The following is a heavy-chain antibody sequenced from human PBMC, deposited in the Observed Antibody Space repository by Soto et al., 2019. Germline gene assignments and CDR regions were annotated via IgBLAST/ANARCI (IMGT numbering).Heavy chain of an antibody. D-gene: IGHD3-22*01. Sequence: QVQLQQWGAGLLKPSETLSLTCAVYGGSFSGYYWSWIRQPPGKGLEWIGEINHSGSTNYNPSLKSRVTISVDTSMNQFSLKLSSVTAADTAVYYCAREKYYYDSSGYPDYWGQGTLVTVSS. CDR3: AREKYYYDSSGYPDY. J-gene: IGHJ4*02. V-gene: IGHV4-34*01. CDR2: INHSGST. CDR1: GGSFSGYY.